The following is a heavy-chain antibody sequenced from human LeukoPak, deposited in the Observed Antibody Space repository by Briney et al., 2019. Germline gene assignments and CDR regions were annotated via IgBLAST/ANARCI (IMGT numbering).Heavy chain of an antibody. V-gene: IGHV3-NL1*01. CDR2: INWKSRNQ. CDR1: RFTFSDYS. J-gene: IGHJ6*03. D-gene: IGHD6-13*01. Sequence: PGGSLRLSCAASRFTFSDYSMNWVRQAPGKGLEWVSGINWKSRNQDSADSVKGRFTISRDNSKNTLYLQMNSLRAEDTAVYYCAKAGYSSSWYDFGYYYYYMDVWGKGTTVTISS. CDR3: AKAGYSSSWYDFGYYYYYMDV.